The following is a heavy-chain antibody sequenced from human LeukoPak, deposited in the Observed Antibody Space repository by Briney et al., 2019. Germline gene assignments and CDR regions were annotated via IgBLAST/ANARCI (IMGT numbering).Heavy chain of an antibody. CDR1: GFTFSSYA. J-gene: IGHJ4*01. D-gene: IGHD3-10*01. V-gene: IGHV3-23*01. CDR3: TKVMRGRANFGSGSSLDY. Sequence: GGSLRLSCAASGFTFSSYAMRWVRQAPGKGLEWVSAISGSGDSTYYADSVKGRFTISRDNSKSTLFLEMDSLRVEDSAVYYCTKVMRGRANFGSGSSLDYWGQGTVVPVSP. CDR2: ISGSGDST.